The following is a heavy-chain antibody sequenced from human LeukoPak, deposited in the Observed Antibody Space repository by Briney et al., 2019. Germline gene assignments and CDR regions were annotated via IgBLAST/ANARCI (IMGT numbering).Heavy chain of an antibody. CDR1: GYTFTSYD. CDR2: MNPNSGNT. Sequence: ASVKVSCKASGYTFTSYDINWVRQATGQGLERMGWMNPNSGNTGYAQKFQGRVTMTRNTSISTAYMELSSLRSEDTAVYYCASCLSTLRSSCWFDPWGQGTLVTVSS. J-gene: IGHJ5*02. D-gene: IGHD6-6*01. CDR3: ASCLSTLRSSCWFDP. V-gene: IGHV1-8*01.